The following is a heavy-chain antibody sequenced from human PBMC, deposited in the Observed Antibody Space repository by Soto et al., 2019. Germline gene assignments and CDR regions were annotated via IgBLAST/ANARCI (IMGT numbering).Heavy chain of an antibody. J-gene: IGHJ5*02. CDR1: GGSVSSSVSSDY. V-gene: IGHV4-61*01. CDR3: ARDPSNYGDYSWFDP. Sequence: PSETLSLTCTVSGGSVSSSVSSDYWNWIRQPPGKGLEWIGYIYYSGTTNYNPSLKSRVTISIDTSKNQFSLNLSSVTAADTAVYYCARDPSNYGDYSWFDPWGQGTLVT. CDR2: IYYSGTT. D-gene: IGHD4-17*01.